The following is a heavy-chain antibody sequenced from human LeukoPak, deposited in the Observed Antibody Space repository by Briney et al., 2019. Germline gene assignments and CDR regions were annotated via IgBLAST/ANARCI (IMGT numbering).Heavy chain of an antibody. Sequence: GSLRLSCAASGFTFSSYSMNWVRQAPGKGLEWVSSISSSSSYIYYADSVKGRFTISRDNAKNSLYLQMNSLRAEDTAVYYCARDGTRDGYGDAFDIWGQGTMVTVSS. CDR1: GFTFSSYS. J-gene: IGHJ3*02. CDR2: ISSSSSYI. V-gene: IGHV3-21*01. D-gene: IGHD5-24*01. CDR3: ARDGTRDGYGDAFDI.